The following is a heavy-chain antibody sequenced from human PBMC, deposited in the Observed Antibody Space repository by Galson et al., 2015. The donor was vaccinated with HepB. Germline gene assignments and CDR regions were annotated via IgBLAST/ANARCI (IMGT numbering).Heavy chain of an antibody. V-gene: IGHV3-53*01. J-gene: IGHJ4*02. CDR3: ARSGPLWFGED. D-gene: IGHD3-10*01. Sequence: SLRLSCAASGFTVRSNYMSWVRQAPGKGLEWVSVIYSDGTTYYADSAKGRFTISRDNSKNTLYLQMNNLRAEDTALYYCARSGPLWFGEDWGQGTLVTVSS. CDR2: IYSDGTT. CDR1: GFTVRSNY.